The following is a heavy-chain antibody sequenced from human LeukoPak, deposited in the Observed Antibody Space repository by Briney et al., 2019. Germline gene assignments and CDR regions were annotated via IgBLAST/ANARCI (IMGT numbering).Heavy chain of an antibody. CDR3: AIHRLFDS. CDR1: GFTFSSYA. D-gene: IGHD5-18*01. J-gene: IGHJ4*02. CDR2: ISASDSST. V-gene: IGHV3-23*01. Sequence: GGSLRLSCAASGFTFSSYAMSWVRQAPGKGLEWVSGISASDSSTHYAESVKGRFTISRDNSKNTLFLQMSNLRAEDTAVYYCAIHRLFDSWGQGALVTVSS.